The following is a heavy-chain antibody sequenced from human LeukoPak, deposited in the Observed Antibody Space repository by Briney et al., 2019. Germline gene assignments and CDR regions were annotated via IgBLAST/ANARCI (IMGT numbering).Heavy chain of an antibody. CDR1: GYTFTSYD. J-gene: IGHJ6*03. Sequence: ASVKVSCKASGYTFTSYDINWVRQATGQGLEWMGWMNPNSGNTGYAQKFQGRVTMTRNTSISTAYMELSSLRSEDTAVYYCARAPLKGYYMDVWGKGTTVTISS. CDR2: MNPNSGNT. V-gene: IGHV1-8*01. CDR3: ARAPLKGYYMDV.